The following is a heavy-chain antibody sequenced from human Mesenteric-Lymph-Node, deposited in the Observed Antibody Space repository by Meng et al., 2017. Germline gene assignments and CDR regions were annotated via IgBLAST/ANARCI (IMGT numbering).Heavy chain of an antibody. Sequence: ASVKVSCKASGYTFTTYGISWVRQAPGQGLEWMGWITAYNGNTNYPKNLQGRVTMTTDTSTSTAYMELRSLRSDDTAVYYCARGFYYDNTGYLGYVDYWGQGTLVTVSS. D-gene: IGHD3-22*01. CDR1: GYTFTTYG. V-gene: IGHV1-18*01. J-gene: IGHJ4*02. CDR3: ARGFYYDNTGYLGYVDY. CDR2: ITAYNGNT.